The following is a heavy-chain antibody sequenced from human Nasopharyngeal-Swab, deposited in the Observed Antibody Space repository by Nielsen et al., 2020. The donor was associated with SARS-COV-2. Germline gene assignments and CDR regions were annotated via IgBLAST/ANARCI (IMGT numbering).Heavy chain of an antibody. V-gene: IGHV1-46*01. J-gene: IGHJ4*02. Sequence: ASVKVSCKASGYTFTSYYVHWVRQAPGQGLEWMGIINPSGGSTSYAQKFQGRVTMTRDTSTSTVYMELSSLRSEDTAVYYCARGDSGYDLRRDYFDYWGQGTLVTVSS. CDR2: INPSGGST. D-gene: IGHD5-12*01. CDR3: ARGDSGYDLRRDYFDY. CDR1: GYTFTSYY.